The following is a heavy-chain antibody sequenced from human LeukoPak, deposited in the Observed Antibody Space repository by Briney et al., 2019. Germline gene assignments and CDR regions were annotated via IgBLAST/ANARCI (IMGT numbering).Heavy chain of an antibody. Sequence: GGSLRLSCAASEFTFSTYWMSWVRQAPGKGLEWVSTIDGPTFRTHYADSVMGRFTISRDNSKNTLYLQMNSLRAEDTAVYFCTTWVGAHFDFWGQGTLVTVSS. CDR2: IDGPTFRT. CDR1: EFTFSTYW. D-gene: IGHD1-26*01. CDR3: TTWVGAHFDF. J-gene: IGHJ4*02. V-gene: IGHV3-23*01.